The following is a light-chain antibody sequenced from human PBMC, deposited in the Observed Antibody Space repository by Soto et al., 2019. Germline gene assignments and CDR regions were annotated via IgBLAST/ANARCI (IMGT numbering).Light chain of an antibody. V-gene: IGLV4-69*01. CDR1: SGHSNYA. J-gene: IGLJ1*01. CDR3: QTWGTGIRV. Sequence: QPVLTQSPSASASLGASGKLICTLSSGHSNYAIAWHQQQPEKGPRYLVKVNSDGSHRKGDGIPDLFSGSSSGAQRYLTISRLQSEDEADYNCQTWGTGIRVFGTGTKATVL. CDR2: VNSDGSH.